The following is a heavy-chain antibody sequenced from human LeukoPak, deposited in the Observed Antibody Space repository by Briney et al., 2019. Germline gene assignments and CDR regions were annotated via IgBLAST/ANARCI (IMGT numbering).Heavy chain of an antibody. CDR1: GFTFSSYW. J-gene: IGHJ6*03. D-gene: IGHD1-26*01. V-gene: IGHV3-7*01. CDR3: ARAAWELGDHYYMDV. Sequence: GGSLRLSCAASGFTFSSYWVSWVRQAPGKGLEWAAKIKPDGGETYYVDSVKGRFTISRDNAKNSLYLQMNSLRAEDTAVYYCARAAWELGDHYYMDVWGKGTTVTVSS. CDR2: IKPDGGET.